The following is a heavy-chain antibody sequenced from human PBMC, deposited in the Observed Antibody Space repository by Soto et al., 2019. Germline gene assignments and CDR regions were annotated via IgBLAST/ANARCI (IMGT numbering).Heavy chain of an antibody. V-gene: IGHV1-24*01. D-gene: IGHD2-15*01. CDR3: ATGRGYCSGGSCYNDYYYGMDV. J-gene: IGHJ6*02. CDR2: FDHEDGET. Sequence: QVQLVQSGAEVKKPGASVKVSCKVSGYTLTELSMHWVRQAPGKGLEWMGGFDHEDGETIYAQKFQGRVTMTEDTSTDSAYMELSSLRSEDTAVYYCATGRGYCSGGSCYNDYYYGMDVWGQGTTVTVSS. CDR1: GYTLTELS.